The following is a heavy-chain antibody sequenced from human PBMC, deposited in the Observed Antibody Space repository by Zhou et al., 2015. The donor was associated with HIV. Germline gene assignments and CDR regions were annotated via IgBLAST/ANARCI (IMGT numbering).Heavy chain of an antibody. D-gene: IGHD3-22*01. Sequence: QVQLVQSGTEVKKPGSSVRVSCRTSGGTFGGSEISWVRQVSGQGLEWMGGITPMFDIDNYAQKFRGRLTITADEATSTAYMELSTLRSEDAAVYYCARSSGNYDFAFDVWGQGTRLIVSS. CDR3: ARSSGNYDFAFDV. CDR1: GGTFGGSE. V-gene: IGHV1-69*01. CDR2: ITPMFDID. J-gene: IGHJ3*01.